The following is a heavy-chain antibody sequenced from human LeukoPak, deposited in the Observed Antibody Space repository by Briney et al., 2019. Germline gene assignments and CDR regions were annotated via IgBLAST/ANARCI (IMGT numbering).Heavy chain of an antibody. CDR2: VYTGGST. CDR3: ARGLAAAGLYFDY. CDR1: GFTVSSNY. D-gene: IGHD6-13*01. Sequence: GGSLRLSCAASGFTVSSNYMTWIRQAPGKGLEGVSVVYTGGSTYSADSVKGRFTISRDNSKNTLYLQMNSLRAEDTAVYYCARGLAAAGLYFDYWGQGTLVTVSS. J-gene: IGHJ4*02. V-gene: IGHV3-53*01.